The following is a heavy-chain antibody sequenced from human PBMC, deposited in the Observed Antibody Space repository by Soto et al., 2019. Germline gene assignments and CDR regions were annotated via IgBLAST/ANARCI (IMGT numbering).Heavy chain of an antibody. CDR3: AGDPATAKPEGVDF. Sequence: GASVKVSCKASGYTFSDYYIHWVRQAPGQGLEWMGWINPNSGGTKYAPKFQGGVTMTRDTSITTAYMELSRLRSGDTAVYYCAGDPATAKPEGVDFWGQGTLVTVSS. CDR1: GYTFSDYY. CDR2: INPNSGGT. J-gene: IGHJ4*02. D-gene: IGHD1-1*01. V-gene: IGHV1-2*02.